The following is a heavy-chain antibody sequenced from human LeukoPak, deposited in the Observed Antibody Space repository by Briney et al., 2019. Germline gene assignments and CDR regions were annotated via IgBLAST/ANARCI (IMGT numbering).Heavy chain of an antibody. Sequence: ASVKVSCKASGYTFTGYYMHWVRQAPGQGLEWMGWINPNSGGTNYAQKFQGRVTMTRDTSISTAYMELSRLRSDDTAVYYCARELGYGSGSPHFDYCGQGTLVTVSS. CDR2: INPNSGGT. CDR3: ARELGYGSGSPHFDY. CDR1: GYTFTGYY. J-gene: IGHJ4*02. V-gene: IGHV1-2*02. D-gene: IGHD3-10*01.